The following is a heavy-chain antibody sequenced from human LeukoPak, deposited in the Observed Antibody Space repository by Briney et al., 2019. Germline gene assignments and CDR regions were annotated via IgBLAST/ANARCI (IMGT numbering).Heavy chain of an antibody. Sequence: PGGSLRLSCAASGFTFSSYAMSWVRQAPGKGLEWVSAISGSGGSTYYADSVKGRFTISRDNSKNTLYLQMNSLRAEDTAVYYCAKDTRRCSGWFQADYYYMDVWGKGTTVTVSS. CDR2: ISGSGGST. D-gene: IGHD6-19*01. J-gene: IGHJ6*03. V-gene: IGHV3-23*01. CDR3: AKDTRRCSGWFQADYYYMDV. CDR1: GFTFSSYA.